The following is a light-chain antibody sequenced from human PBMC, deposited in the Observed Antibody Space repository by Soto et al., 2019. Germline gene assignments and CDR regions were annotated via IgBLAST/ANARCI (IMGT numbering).Light chain of an antibody. CDR1: PSVSGHY. J-gene: IGKJ1*01. Sequence: EIVLTQSPGTLSLSPGERATLSCRASPSVSGHYLAWYQQKPGQAPRLLIYAASSRATGIPDRFSGSGSGPDFTLTISRLEPEDFAVYYCQQYSLSPPWTFGQGTKVEI. CDR2: AAS. CDR3: QQYSLSPPWT. V-gene: IGKV3-20*01.